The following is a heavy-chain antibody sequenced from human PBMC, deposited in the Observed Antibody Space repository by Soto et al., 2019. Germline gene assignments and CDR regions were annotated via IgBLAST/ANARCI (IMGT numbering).Heavy chain of an antibody. V-gene: IGHV4-34*01. CDR3: ATGHGGLQLWY. D-gene: IGHD6-13*01. J-gene: IGHJ4*02. CDR2: INHSGST. Sequence: SETLSLTCAFYGWSFSGYYWSWIRQPPGKGLEWIGEINHSGSTNYNPSLKSRVTISVDTSKNQFSLKLSSVTAEDTAVYFCATGHGGLQLWYWGQGTLVTVSS. CDR1: GWSFSGYY.